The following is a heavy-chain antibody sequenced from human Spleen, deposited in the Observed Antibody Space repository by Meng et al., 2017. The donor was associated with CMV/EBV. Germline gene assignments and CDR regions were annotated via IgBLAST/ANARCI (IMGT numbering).Heavy chain of an antibody. D-gene: IGHD2-2*01. Sequence: SCKASGYTFTGYHMHWVRQAPGQGLEWMGWINPNSGGTNYAQKFQGRVTMTRDTSISTAYMELSRLTSEDTAVYYCARAVVPDATFDPWGQGTLVTVSS. CDR3: ARAVVPDATFDP. J-gene: IGHJ5*02. V-gene: IGHV1-2*02. CDR2: INPNSGGT. CDR1: GYTFTGYH.